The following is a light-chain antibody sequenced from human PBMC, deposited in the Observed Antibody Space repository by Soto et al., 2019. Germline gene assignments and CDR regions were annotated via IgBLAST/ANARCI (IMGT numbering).Light chain of an antibody. Sequence: QSVLTQAPSASGTPGQTVTISCSGGNSNIGRNYVYWYQQFPGTAPRLLMYRAAQRRAGVPDRFSGSKSDTSATAAISGLRSEEEADYYYSGWDDTGSSLVFGGGTKLTVL. V-gene: IGLV1-47*01. J-gene: IGLJ3*02. CDR1: NSNIGRNY. CDR3: SGWDDTGSSLV. CDR2: RAA.